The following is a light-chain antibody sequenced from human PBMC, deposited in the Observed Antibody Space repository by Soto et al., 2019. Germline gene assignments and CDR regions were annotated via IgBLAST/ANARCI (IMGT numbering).Light chain of an antibody. CDR3: QQYGVSPRT. Sequence: EIVLTQSPCTLSSSPGERATISCRASQSVSSSYLAWYQQKPGQAPRLFIYGASSRATGIPDRFSGSGYGTDFSLTISRLETEDFAVYYCQQYGVSPRTFGQGTKVDIK. CDR1: QSVSSSY. V-gene: IGKV3-20*01. CDR2: GAS. J-gene: IGKJ1*01.